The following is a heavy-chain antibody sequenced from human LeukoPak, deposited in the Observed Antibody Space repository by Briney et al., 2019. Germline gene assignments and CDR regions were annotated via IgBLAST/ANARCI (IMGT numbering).Heavy chain of an antibody. CDR1: GFTFTHYA. D-gene: IGHD5-24*01. CDR2: IFYDGTIQ. J-gene: IGHJ4*02. CDR3: ARGSEIRTSKAFDY. Sequence: HTGGSLRLSCAASGFTFTHYAMHWVRQTPGKGLEWVAVIFYDGTIQYYSDSVRGRLIVSRDNPKNTLYLQMNSLRADDTAVYYCARGSEIRTSKAFDYWGQGTLVTVSS. V-gene: IGHV3-33*08.